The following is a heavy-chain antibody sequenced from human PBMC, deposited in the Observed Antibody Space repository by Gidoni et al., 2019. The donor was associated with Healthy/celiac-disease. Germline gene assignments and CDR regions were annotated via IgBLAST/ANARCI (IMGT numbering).Heavy chain of an antibody. CDR1: GGSTSSGGYS. D-gene: IGHD4-4*01. CDR3: ARGGYSPNQMDV. V-gene: IGHV4-30-2*01. Sequence: QLQLQESGSGLVKPSQTLSLTCAVSGGSTSSGGYSWSWIRQPPGKGLEWIGYIYHSGSTYYNPSLKSRVTISVDRSKNQFSLKLSSVTAADTAVYYCARGGYSPNQMDVWGQGTTVTVSS. J-gene: IGHJ6*02. CDR2: IYHSGST.